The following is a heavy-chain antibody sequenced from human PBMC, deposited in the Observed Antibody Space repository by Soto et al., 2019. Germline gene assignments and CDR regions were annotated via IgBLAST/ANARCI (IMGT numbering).Heavy chain of an antibody. CDR3: ASEYRSADESIATRVRYYDMDV. CDR1: GYSFTSYW. V-gene: IGHV5-10-1*01. J-gene: IGHJ6*02. Sequence: GASLKISCKASGYSFTSYWISWVRQMPGKGLEWMGRIDPSDSYTNYSPAFQGHVTISADKSISTAYLQGSSLKASDTAMYYCASEYRSADESIATRVRYYDMDVWGQGTTATVSS. D-gene: IGHD6-6*01. CDR2: IDPSDSYT.